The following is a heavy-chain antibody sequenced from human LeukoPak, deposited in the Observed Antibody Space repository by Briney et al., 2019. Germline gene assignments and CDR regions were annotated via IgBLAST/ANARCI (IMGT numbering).Heavy chain of an antibody. CDR2: ISAYNGNT. Sequence: ASLKVSCKASGYTFTGYSMHWVRQAPGQGLEWMGWISAYNGNTNYAQKLQGRVTMTTDTSTSTAYMELRSLRSDDTAVYYCARGLPDIVVVPAAIGFHFDYWGQGTLVTVSS. CDR3: ARGLPDIVVVPAAIGFHFDY. V-gene: IGHV1-18*04. J-gene: IGHJ4*02. D-gene: IGHD2-2*01. CDR1: GYTFTGYS.